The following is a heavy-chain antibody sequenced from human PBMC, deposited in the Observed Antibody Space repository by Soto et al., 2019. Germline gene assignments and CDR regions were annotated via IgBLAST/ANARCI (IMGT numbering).Heavy chain of an antibody. V-gene: IGHV1-18*01. J-gene: IGHJ4*02. CDR3: ATRSPAFDY. Sequence: QVQLVQSGPEVKKPGASVKVSCKTSGYTFTSFGISWVRQALGQGFEGLAWFTFDKGKTNYAKKFQGRVTMTTDTSTSTASMELRSLRSDDTDVYYCATRSPAFDYWGQGTLVTVSS. CDR2: FTFDKGKT. CDR1: GYTFTSFG.